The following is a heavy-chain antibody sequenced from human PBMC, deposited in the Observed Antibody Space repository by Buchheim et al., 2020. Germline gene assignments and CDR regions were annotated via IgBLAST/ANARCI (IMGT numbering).Heavy chain of an antibody. Sequence: QLQLQESGPGLVKPSETLSLTCTVSGGSVNIDNHYWGWIRQPPGKGLEWIGSILHSGSTYYNPSLKSRVTISVDTSKDQFFLKLNSVTAADTAVYYCARRIAGTEFDPWGQGTL. D-gene: IGHD3-10*01. CDR3: ARRIAGTEFDP. CDR1: GGSVNIDNHY. V-gene: IGHV4-39*01. J-gene: IGHJ5*02. CDR2: ILHSGST.